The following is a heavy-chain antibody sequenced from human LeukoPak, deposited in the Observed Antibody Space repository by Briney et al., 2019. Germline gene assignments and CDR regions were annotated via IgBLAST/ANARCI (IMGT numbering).Heavy chain of an antibody. CDR1: GGSFSGYY. V-gene: IGHV4-34*01. Sequence: SETLSLTCAVYGGSFSGYYWSWIRQPPGKGLEWIGEIKHSGSTNYNPSLKSRVTISVDTSKNQFSLKLSSVTAADTAVYYCARAYSSGWSPYYYDSSGYYYPFDYWGQGTLVTVSS. CDR3: ARAYSSGWSPYYYDSSGYYYPFDY. J-gene: IGHJ4*02. CDR2: IKHSGST. D-gene: IGHD3-22*01.